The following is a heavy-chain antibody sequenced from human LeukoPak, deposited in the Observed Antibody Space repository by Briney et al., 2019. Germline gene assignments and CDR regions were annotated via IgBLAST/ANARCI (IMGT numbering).Heavy chain of an antibody. CDR1: GYTFTSYG. CDR3: ARAASGGYSYGLDY. CDR2: MNPNSGNT. J-gene: IGHJ4*02. V-gene: IGHV1-8*03. Sequence: ASVKVSCKASGYTFTSYGINWVRQATGQGLEWMGWMNPNSGNTGYAQKFQGRVTITRNTSISTAYMELGSLRSEDTAVYYCARAASGGYSYGLDYWGQGTLVTVSS. D-gene: IGHD5-18*01.